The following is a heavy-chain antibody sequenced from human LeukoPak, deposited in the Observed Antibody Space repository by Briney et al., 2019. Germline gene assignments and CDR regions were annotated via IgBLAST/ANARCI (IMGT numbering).Heavy chain of an antibody. CDR2: IFYTGST. CDR1: GYSITSGYY. D-gene: IGHD5-12*01. V-gene: IGHV4-38-2*01. Sequence: PSETLSLTCSVSGYSITSGYYWAWIRQPPGKGLEWVGSIFYTGSTYYNPSLKSRVTISADTSKNHFSLKVSSVTAADTAVYYCARPSGYSGYDYGYWGQGTLVSVAS. J-gene: IGHJ4*02. CDR3: ARPSGYSGYDYGY.